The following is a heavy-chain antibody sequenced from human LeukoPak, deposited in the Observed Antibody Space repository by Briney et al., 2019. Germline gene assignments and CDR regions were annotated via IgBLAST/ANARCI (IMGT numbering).Heavy chain of an antibody. CDR2: ISYDGSNK. D-gene: IGHD6-13*01. CDR1: GFTFSSYA. Sequence: PGGSLRLSCAASGFTFSSYAMHWVRQAPGKGLEWVAVISYDGSNKYYADYVKGRFTISRDNSKNTLYLQMNSLRAEDTAVYYCARGQGAAGTQIKYNWFDPWGQGTLVTVSS. CDR3: ARGQGAAGTQIKYNWFDP. V-gene: IGHV3-30-3*01. J-gene: IGHJ5*02.